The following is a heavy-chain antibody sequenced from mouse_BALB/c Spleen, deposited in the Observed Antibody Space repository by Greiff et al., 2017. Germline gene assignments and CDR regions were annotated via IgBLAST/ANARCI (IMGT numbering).Heavy chain of an antibody. CDR1: GFTFSSYG. V-gene: IGHV5-6-3*01. D-gene: IGHD1-1*01. J-gene: IGHJ3*01. CDR3: ARGGYYGSSLPFAY. CDR2: INSNGGST. Sequence: EVQLVESGGGLVQPGGSLKLSCAASGFTFSSYGMSWVRQTPDKRLELVATINSNGGSTYYPDSVKGRFTISRDNAKNTLYLQMSSLKSEDTAMYYCARGGYYGSSLPFAYWGQGTLVTVSA.